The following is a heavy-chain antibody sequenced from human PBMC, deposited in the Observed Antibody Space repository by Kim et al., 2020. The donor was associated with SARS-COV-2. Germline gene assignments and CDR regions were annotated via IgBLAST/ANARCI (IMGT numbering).Heavy chain of an antibody. Sequence: ASVKVSCKASGYTFTSYGISWVRQAPGQGLEWMGWISAYNGNTNYAQKLQGRVTMTTDTSTSTAYMELRSLRSDDTAVYYCAGGPGSLSGSYYQFDYWGQGTLVTVSS. D-gene: IGHD3-10*01. CDR3: AGGPGSLSGSYYQFDY. CDR1: GYTFTSYG. CDR2: ISAYNGNT. V-gene: IGHV1-18*04. J-gene: IGHJ4*02.